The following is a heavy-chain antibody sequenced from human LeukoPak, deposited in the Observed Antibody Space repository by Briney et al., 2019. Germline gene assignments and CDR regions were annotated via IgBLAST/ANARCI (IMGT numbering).Heavy chain of an antibody. V-gene: IGHV3-30*18. CDR2: ISYDGSNK. Sequence: GESLKISCAASGFTFSSYGMHWVRQAPGKGLEWVAIISYDGSNKFYADSVKGRFTISRDNSKNTLYLQMNSLTAEDTAVYYCAKFQGGYNVGDAFDMWGQGTMVTVSS. J-gene: IGHJ3*02. CDR1: GFTFSSYG. CDR3: AKFQGGYNVGDAFDM. D-gene: IGHD5-24*01.